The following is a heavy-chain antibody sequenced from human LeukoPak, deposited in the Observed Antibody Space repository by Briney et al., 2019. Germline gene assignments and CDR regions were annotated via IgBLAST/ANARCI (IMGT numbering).Heavy chain of an antibody. V-gene: IGHV4-39*07. D-gene: IGHD6-19*01. CDR1: GGSISSSSYY. CDR3: ARDKSSGWYFDY. J-gene: IGHJ4*02. CDR2: NYYSGST. Sequence: PSETLSLTCTVSGGSISSSSYYWGWIRQPPGKGLEWIGSNYYSGSTYYNPSLKSRVTISVDTSKNQFSLKLSSVTAADTAVYYCARDKSSGWYFDYWGQGTLVTVSS.